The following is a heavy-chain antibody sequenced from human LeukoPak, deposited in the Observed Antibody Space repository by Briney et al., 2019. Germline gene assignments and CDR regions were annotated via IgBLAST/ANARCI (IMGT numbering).Heavy chain of an antibody. CDR1: GFTFKLYA. D-gene: IGHD3-10*02. V-gene: IGHV3-23*01. J-gene: IGHJ5*02. Sequence: GGSLRLSCTASGFTFKLYAMTWVRQAPGKGLEWVSGIGGSGDGTHYTHSVKGRFTISRDNSKNTLYLQMNSLRAEDTAVYYCAKDRGPYVGIDNSWFDPWGQGTLVIVSS. CDR3: AKDRGPYVGIDNSWFDP. CDR2: IGGSGDGT.